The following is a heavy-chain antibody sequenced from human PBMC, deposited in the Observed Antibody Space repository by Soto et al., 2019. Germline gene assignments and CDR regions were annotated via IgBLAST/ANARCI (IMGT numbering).Heavy chain of an antibody. V-gene: IGHV3-23*01. CDR1: GFTFSSYA. J-gene: IGHJ6*02. CDR2: ISGSGGST. Sequence: QPGGSLGLSCAASGFTFSSYARSWVGQAPGKGLEWVSAISGSGGSTYYADSVKGRFTISRDNSKNTLYLQMNSLRAEDTAVYYSATYDFWSGYPTPMDVWGQGTTVTVSS. D-gene: IGHD3-3*01. CDR3: ATYDFWSGYPTPMDV.